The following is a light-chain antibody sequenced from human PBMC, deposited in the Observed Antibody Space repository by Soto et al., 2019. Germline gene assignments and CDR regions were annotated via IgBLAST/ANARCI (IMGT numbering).Light chain of an antibody. J-gene: IGKJ2*01. CDR1: ESISRW. CDR3: QQYKSYSPYT. Sequence: DIRMTQSPSTLSASLGDRVTITCRASESISRWLAWYQQKPGKAPKLLIYRASTLENGVPSRISGSGSGTDFTLTISNLQPDDFASYYCQQYKSYSPYTFCQGTKLEIK. V-gene: IGKV1-5*03. CDR2: RAS.